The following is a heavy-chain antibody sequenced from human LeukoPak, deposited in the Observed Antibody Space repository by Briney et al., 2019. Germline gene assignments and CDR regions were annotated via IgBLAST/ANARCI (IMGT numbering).Heavy chain of an antibody. V-gene: IGHV4-59*08. Sequence: SETLSLTCTVSGDSISSYYWSWIRQPPGKGLEWIGYINHSGNTNYNPSLKSRVTISVDTSDQFSLKLSSVTAADTAVYYCARHGVDTAMSLQFDHWGQGTLVTVSS. CDR2: INHSGNT. J-gene: IGHJ4*02. CDR3: ARHGVDTAMSLQFDH. D-gene: IGHD5-18*01. CDR1: GDSISSYY.